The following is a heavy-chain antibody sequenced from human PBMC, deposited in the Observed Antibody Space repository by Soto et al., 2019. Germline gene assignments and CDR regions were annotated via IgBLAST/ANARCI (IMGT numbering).Heavy chain of an antibody. CDR1: GYTFSTYG. Sequence: ASVKVSCKASGYTFSTYGITWVRQAPGQGLEWVGWISSYNGNTNYAQKLQGRVSMTTDTSTTTAYMELRSLRSDDTAVYYCARDRPSSSTRLRDYDYAMDFWG. CDR2: ISSYNGNT. V-gene: IGHV1-18*01. D-gene: IGHD3-10*01. J-gene: IGHJ6*02. CDR3: ARDRPSSSTRLRDYDYAMDF.